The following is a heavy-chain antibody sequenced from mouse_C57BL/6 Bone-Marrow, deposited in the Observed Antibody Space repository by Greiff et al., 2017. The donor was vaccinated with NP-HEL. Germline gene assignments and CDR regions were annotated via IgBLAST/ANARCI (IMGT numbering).Heavy chain of an antibody. CDR2: INPSSGYT. V-gene: IGHV1-4*01. CDR3: AREEFFYYYGSSYVAWFAY. Sequence: QVQLQQSGAELARPGASVKMSCKASGYTFTSYTMHWVKQRPGQGLEWIGSINPSSGYTKYNQKFKDKAKLTADKSSSTAYMQLSSLTSEDSAVYYCAREEFFYYYGSSYVAWFAYWGQGTLVTVSA. CDR1: GYTFTSYT. J-gene: IGHJ3*01. D-gene: IGHD1-1*01.